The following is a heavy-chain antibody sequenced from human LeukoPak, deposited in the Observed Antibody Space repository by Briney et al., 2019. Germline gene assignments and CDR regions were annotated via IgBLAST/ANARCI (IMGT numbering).Heavy chain of an antibody. J-gene: IGHJ1*01. CDR2: ISSSSSYI. V-gene: IGHV3-21*01. CDR3: ARDGEYYDILTGYYNLEYFQH. CDR1: GFTFSSYS. D-gene: IGHD3-9*01. Sequence: GGSLRLSCAASGFTFSSYSMNWVRQAPGKGLEWVSSISSSSSYIYYADSVKGRFTISRDNAKNSLYLQMNSLRAEDTVVYYCARDGEYYDILTGYYNLEYFQHWGQGTLVTVSS.